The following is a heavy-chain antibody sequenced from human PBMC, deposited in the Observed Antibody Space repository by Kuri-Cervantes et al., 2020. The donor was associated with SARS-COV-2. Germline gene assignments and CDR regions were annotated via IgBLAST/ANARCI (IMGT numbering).Heavy chain of an antibody. V-gene: IGHV4-30-4*08. D-gene: IGHD2-2*02. J-gene: IGHJ5*02. CDR2: IYYSGST. Sequence: LRLSCTVSGGSISSHYWSWIRQPPGKGLEWSGYIYYSGSTYYNPSLKSRVTISVDTSKNQFSLKLSSVTAADTAVYYCARDIVVVPAAITWFDPWGQGTLVTVSS. CDR3: ARDIVVVPAAITWFDP. CDR1: GGSISSHY.